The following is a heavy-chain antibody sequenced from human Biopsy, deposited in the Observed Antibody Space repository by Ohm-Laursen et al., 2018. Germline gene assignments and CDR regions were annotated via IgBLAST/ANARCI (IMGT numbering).Heavy chain of an antibody. CDR3: ARDAYGDYDTYY. J-gene: IGHJ6*03. V-gene: IGHV4-4*07. Sequence: SDTLSLTCTVSGGSLSSYSWSWIRQPAGKGLEYIGRIYSSGRTFYNPSLKSRVTMSVATSDNQFSLKLSSVAAADTAVYFCARDAYGDYDTYY. CDR1: GGSLSSYS. D-gene: IGHD4-17*01. CDR2: IYSSGRT.